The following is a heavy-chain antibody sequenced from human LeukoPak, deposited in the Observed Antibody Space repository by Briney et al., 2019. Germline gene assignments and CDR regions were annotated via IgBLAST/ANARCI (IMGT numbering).Heavy chain of an antibody. CDR2: INPSGGST. V-gene: IGHV1-46*01. CDR1: GYSFTSHY. CDR3: ARGFYADY. D-gene: IGHD3-16*01. J-gene: IGHJ4*02. Sequence: ASVKVSCKASGYSFTSHYMHWVRRAPGQGLEWLGLINPSGGSTSYAQKFQGRVTMTRDMSTSTVYMELSSLRSEDTAVYYCARGFYADYWGQGTLVTVSS.